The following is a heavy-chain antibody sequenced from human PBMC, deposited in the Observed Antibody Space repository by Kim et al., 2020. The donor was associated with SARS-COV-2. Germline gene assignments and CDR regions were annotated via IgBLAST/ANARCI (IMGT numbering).Heavy chain of an antibody. CDR3: ARAHLLYDSSGYWYYFDY. D-gene: IGHD3-22*01. CDR2: ISVHNGNT. J-gene: IGHJ4*02. V-gene: IGHV1-18*01. Sequence: ASVKVSCKSSGYTFTSYGISWVRQAPGQGLEWMGWISVHNGNTNYAQKLQGRVTMTTDTSTSTAYMELRSLRSDDTAVYYCARAHLLYDSSGYWYYFDYWGQGTLVTVSS. CDR1: GYTFTSYG.